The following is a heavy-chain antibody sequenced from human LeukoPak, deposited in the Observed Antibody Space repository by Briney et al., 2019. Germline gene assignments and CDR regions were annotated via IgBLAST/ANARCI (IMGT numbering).Heavy chain of an antibody. Sequence: SEALSLTCTVSGVSISSYYWSWIRQPPGKGLEWIGYIYYSGSTNYNPSLKSRVTISLDTSKNQFSLKLSSVTAADTAVYYCARTDSSGYRDAFDIWGQGTMVTVSS. J-gene: IGHJ3*02. V-gene: IGHV4-59*08. CDR3: ARTDSSGYRDAFDI. CDR2: IYYSGST. D-gene: IGHD3-22*01. CDR1: GVSISSYY.